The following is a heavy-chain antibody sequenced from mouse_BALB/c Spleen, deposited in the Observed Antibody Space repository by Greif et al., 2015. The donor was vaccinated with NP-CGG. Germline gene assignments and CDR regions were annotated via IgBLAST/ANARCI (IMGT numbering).Heavy chain of an antibody. CDR1: GFTFSSFG. D-gene: IGHD2-4*01. Sequence: EVKLVESGGGLVQPGGSRKLSCAASGFTFSSFGMHWVRQAPEKGLEWVAYISSGSSTIYYADTVKGRFTISRDNPKNTLFLQMTSLRSEDTAMYYCASTLRQYYAMDYWGQGTSVTVSS. CDR3: ASTLRQYYAMDY. V-gene: IGHV5-17*02. CDR2: ISSGSSTI. J-gene: IGHJ4*01.